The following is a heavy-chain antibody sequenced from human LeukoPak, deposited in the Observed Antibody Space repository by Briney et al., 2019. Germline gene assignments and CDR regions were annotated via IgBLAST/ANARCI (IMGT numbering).Heavy chain of an antibody. CDR2: IYHSGST. J-gene: IGHJ5*02. D-gene: IGHD6-13*01. V-gene: IGHV4-30-2*01. Sequence: SETLSLTCTVSGGSISSGSYYWSWIRQPPGKGLEWIGYIYHSGSTYYNPPLKSRVTISVDRSKNQFSLKLSSVTAADTAVYYCARGYSRSWLNWSDPWGQGTLVTVSS. CDR1: GGSISSGSYY. CDR3: ARGYSRSWLNWSDP.